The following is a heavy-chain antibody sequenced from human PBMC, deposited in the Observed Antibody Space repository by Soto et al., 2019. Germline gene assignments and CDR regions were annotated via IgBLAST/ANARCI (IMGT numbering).Heavy chain of an antibody. J-gene: IGHJ4*02. V-gene: IGHV3-30-3*01. CDR3: ARGKAVAGRYYFDY. D-gene: IGHD6-19*01. Sequence: QVQLVESGGGVVQPGRSLRLSCAASGFTFSSYAMHWVRQAPGKGLEWVAVISYDGSNKYYADSVKGRFTISRDNSKNTLYLQMNGLRAEDTAVYYCARGKAVAGRYYFDYWGQGTLVTVSS. CDR1: GFTFSSYA. CDR2: ISYDGSNK.